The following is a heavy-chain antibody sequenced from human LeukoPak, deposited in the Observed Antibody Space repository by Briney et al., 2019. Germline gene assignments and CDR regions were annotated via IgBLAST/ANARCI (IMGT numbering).Heavy chain of an antibody. V-gene: IGHV1-2*02. J-gene: IGHJ4*02. D-gene: IGHD2-2*01. CDR2: INPHSGGT. Sequence: ASVKVSCKASGYTFTGYYLHCVREAPGQGLEWMGWINPHSGGTNYAQKFQGRVTMTRDTSISTAYMELSRLRSDDTAVYYCVRDRTKYCSSTSCPLDYWGQGTLVTVSS. CDR3: VRDRTKYCSSTSCPLDY. CDR1: GYTFTGYY.